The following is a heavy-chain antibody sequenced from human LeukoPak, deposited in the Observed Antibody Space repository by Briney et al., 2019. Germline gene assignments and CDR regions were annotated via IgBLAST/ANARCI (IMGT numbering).Heavy chain of an antibody. CDR1: GYTFTSYG. CDR3: AREFLGYYDILTGYAFDI. D-gene: IGHD3-9*01. V-gene: IGHV1-18*01. CDR2: ISAYNGNT. Sequence: ASVKVSCKASGYTFTSYGISRVRQAPGQGLEWMGWISAYNGNTNCAQKLQGRVTMTTDTSTSTAYMELRSLRSDDTAVYYCAREFLGYYDILTGYAFDIWGQGTMVTVSS. J-gene: IGHJ3*02.